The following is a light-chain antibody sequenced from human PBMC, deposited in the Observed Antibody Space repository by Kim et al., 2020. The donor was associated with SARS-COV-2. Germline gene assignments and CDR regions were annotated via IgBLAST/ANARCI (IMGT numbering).Light chain of an antibody. CDR3: QQYNSLSRT. CDR1: QTINRW. CDR2: DSS. V-gene: IGKV1-5*01. Sequence: SSVGDRVTTTCPASQTINRWLAWYQPRPGNGPNLLFYDSSSLESGVPSLFCGSVSATEFTLTISRLQPDDFSSYYCQQYNSLSRTFGQWTKVDIK. J-gene: IGKJ1*01.